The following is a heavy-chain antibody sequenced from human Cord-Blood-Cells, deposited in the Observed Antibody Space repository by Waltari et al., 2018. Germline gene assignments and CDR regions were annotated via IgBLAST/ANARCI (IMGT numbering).Heavy chain of an antibody. CDR1: GYTFTSYG. J-gene: IGHJ4*02. CDR2: ISAYNGNT. Sequence: QVQLVQSGAEVKKPGASVKVSCKASGYTFTSYGITWVRQAPGQGLEWMGWISAYNGNTNYAQKLQGRVTMTTDTSTSTAYMELRSLRSDDTAVYCCARDTRAYSSSSPLDYWGQGTLVTVSS. V-gene: IGHV1-18*01. CDR3: ARDTRAYSSSSPLDY. D-gene: IGHD6-6*01.